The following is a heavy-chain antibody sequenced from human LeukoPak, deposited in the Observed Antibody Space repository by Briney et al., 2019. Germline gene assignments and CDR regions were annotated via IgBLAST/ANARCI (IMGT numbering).Heavy chain of an antibody. J-gene: IGHJ6*03. V-gene: IGHV1-2*02. CDR1: GYTFTGYY. CDR2: INPNSGGT. D-gene: IGHD1-1*01. Sequence: GASVKVSCKASGYTFTGYYMHWIRQAPGHGLEWMAWINPNSGGTNYAQKFQGRVTMTRDTFISTAYMELSRLRSDDTAVYYCARGGWVLGSYPQPNMDVWGKGTTVTISS. CDR3: ARGGWVLGSYPQPNMDV.